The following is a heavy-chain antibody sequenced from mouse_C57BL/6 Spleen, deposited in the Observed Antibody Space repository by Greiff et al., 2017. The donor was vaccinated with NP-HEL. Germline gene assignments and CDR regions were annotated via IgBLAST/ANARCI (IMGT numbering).Heavy chain of an antibody. CDR2: INPSTGGT. D-gene: IGHD1-1*01. V-gene: IGHV1-42*01. CDR1: GYSFTGYY. J-gene: IGHJ2*01. Sequence: EVQLQQSGPELVKPGASVKISCKASGYSFTGYYMNWVKQSPEKSLEWIGEINPSTGGTTYNQKFTAKATLTVDKSSSTAYMQLKSLTSEDSAVYYCARKAYYYGSSPFDYWGQGTTLTVSS. CDR3: ARKAYYYGSSPFDY.